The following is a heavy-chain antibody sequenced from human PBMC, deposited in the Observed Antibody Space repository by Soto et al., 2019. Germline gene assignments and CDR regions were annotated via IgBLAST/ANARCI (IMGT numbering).Heavy chain of an antibody. V-gene: IGHV3-9*01. CDR2: ITRNGGTI. CDR1: GFAFDDYV. CDR3: AKGGSAALIAPSGRDNWFDP. Sequence: PGGSLRLSCAASGFAFDDYVMHWVRQPPGRGLEWVSGITRNGGTIRYVDSVKGRFTISRDNAENSLYLQMNSLRPEDTAVYYCAKGGSAALIAPSGRDNWFDPWGQGTQVTVSS. J-gene: IGHJ5*02. D-gene: IGHD6-13*01.